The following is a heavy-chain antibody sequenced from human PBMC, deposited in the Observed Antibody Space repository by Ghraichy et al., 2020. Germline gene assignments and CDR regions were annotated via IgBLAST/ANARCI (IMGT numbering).Heavy chain of an antibody. V-gene: IGHV3-15*01. Sequence: GSLNISCAASGFTFSSAWMSWVRQAPGKGPEWVCRIKSRTDGGTTDYIAPVNGRFTISRDDSKNTLYLQMNSLKIEDTAVYYCTTFAAGATVPWGLGTLVTVSS. CDR1: GFTFSSAW. CDR2: IKSRTDGGTT. CDR3: TTFAAGATVP. J-gene: IGHJ5*02. D-gene: IGHD1-26*01.